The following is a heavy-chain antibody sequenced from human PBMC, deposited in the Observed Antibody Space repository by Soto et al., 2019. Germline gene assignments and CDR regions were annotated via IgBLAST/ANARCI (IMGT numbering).Heavy chain of an antibody. CDR1: PYTMSSYI. J-gene: IGHJ4*02. Sequence: QVQLVQSGPEVKKPGASVRLSCKASPYTMSSYIVNWVRQAPGHGLEWLGWISLDNGKTNYAQNFQGRVTMTTVTSTRTAYIEMRSLRSNDTAVYYCARSHGDYFDYWGQGTLITVSS. CDR3: ARSHGDYFDY. D-gene: IGHD4-17*01. V-gene: IGHV1-18*01. CDR2: ISLDNGKT.